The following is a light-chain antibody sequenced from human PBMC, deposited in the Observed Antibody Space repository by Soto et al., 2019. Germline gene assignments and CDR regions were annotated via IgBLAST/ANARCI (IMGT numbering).Light chain of an antibody. Sequence: SYELTQPPSVSVAPGKTARITCGGNNIGSKSVHWYQQKPGQAPVLVIYYDSDRPSGIPERFSGSNSGNTATLTISRVEAGDEADYYCQVWDSGSGVFGGGTKLTVL. J-gene: IGLJ2*01. V-gene: IGLV3-21*04. CDR1: NIGSKS. CDR2: YDS. CDR3: QVWDSGSGV.